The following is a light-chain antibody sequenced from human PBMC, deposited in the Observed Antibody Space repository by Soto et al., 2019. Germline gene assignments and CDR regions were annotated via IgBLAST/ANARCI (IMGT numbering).Light chain of an antibody. Sequence: NFMLTQPHSVSESPGKTVTISCTRNSGSIASKYVQGYQQRQGSSPTIVIYEDDQRPSGVPDRFSGSIDYSSNSASLTISGLKTDGEADYYCQSYDNTDVIFGGGTKVTVL. CDR2: EDD. V-gene: IGLV6-57*01. CDR1: SGSIASKY. J-gene: IGLJ2*01. CDR3: QSYDNTDVI.